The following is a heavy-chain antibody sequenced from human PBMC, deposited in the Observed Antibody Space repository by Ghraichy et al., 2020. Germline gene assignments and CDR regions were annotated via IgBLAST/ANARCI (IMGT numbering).Heavy chain of an antibody. CDR3: VREECPGGVCFFDY. V-gene: IGHV1-18*01. CDR2: ISNYNGDT. D-gene: IGHD2-8*02. J-gene: IGHJ4*02. Sequence: ASVKVSCKTSGYTFTNHGISWVRQAPGQGLEWVGWISNYNGDTKYGQRFQGRVTFTVDSSTSTAYVELRSLRSDDTALYYCVREECPGGVCFFDYWGRGTLVIVTS. CDR1: GYTFTNHG.